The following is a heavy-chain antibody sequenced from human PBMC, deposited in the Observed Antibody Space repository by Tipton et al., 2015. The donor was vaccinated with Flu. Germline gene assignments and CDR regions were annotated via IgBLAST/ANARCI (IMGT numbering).Heavy chain of an antibody. Sequence: QLVQSGAEVKKPGESLQISCKGSGYTFTSYWIGWVRQMPGNGLEWLGIIYPGDSDTRYSPSFQGQVTISADKSISTAYLQWSSLKASDTAMYYCARGPSRNNWYFDLWAHGTLFTFSS. CDR2: IYPGDSDT. CDR1: GYTFTSYW. CDR3: ARGPSRNNWYFDL. D-gene: IGHD1-14*01. J-gene: IGHJ2*01. V-gene: IGHV5-51*03.